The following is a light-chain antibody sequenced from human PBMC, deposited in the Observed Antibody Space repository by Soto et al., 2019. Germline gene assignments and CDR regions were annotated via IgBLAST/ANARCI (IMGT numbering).Light chain of an antibody. CDR3: QQYNSYST. CDR1: QSISNW. J-gene: IGKJ2*01. V-gene: IGKV1-5*01. CDR2: DAS. Sequence: DIQMTQSPSTLSASVGDRVTITCRASQSISNWLAWYQQKPGKAPKLQISDASSLERGVSSRFSGSGSGTEFTLTISSLQPDDFATYYCQQYNSYSTFGQGTKLEIK.